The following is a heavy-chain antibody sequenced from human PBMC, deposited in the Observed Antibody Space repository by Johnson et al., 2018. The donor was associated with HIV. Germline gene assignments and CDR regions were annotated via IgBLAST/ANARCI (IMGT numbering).Heavy chain of an antibody. J-gene: IGHJ3*02. CDR3: AKPVLRFLEWISAFDI. Sequence: VHLVESGGGLVQPGGSLRLSCAASGFSFSSYAMSWVRQAPGKGLEWVSAISGSGASTYYADSVKGRFTISRDNSKNTLYLQMNSLRAEDTAVYYCAKPVLRFLEWISAFDIWGQVTMVTVSS. V-gene: IGHV3-23*04. CDR1: GFSFSSYA. D-gene: IGHD3-3*01. CDR2: ISGSGAST.